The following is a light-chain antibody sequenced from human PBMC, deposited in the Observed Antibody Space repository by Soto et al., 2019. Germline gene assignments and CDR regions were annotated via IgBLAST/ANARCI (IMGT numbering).Light chain of an antibody. CDR3: QQYGSSPTWT. Sequence: IGLTHSAGTLSLSTGERATLSCRASQSVSSSYLAWYQQKPGQAPRLLIYGASSRATGIPDRFSGSGSGTDFTLTISRLEPEDFAVYYCQQYGSSPTWTFGQGTKVDI. CDR1: QSVSSSY. V-gene: IGKV3-20*01. CDR2: GAS. J-gene: IGKJ1*01.